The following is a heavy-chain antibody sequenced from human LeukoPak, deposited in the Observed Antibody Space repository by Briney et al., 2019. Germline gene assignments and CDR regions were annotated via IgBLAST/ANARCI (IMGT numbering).Heavy chain of an antibody. CDR1: GFTFSSYS. V-gene: IGHV3-48*04. Sequence: SGGSLRLSCAASGFTFSSYSMNWVRQAPGKGLEWVSYISSSSGIIYYADSVKGRFTISRDNAKNSLYLQMDSLRVEDTAVYYCATDFNKGFDPWGQGTLVTVSS. CDR2: ISSSSGII. CDR3: ATDFNKGFDP. D-gene: IGHD1/OR15-1a*01. J-gene: IGHJ5*02.